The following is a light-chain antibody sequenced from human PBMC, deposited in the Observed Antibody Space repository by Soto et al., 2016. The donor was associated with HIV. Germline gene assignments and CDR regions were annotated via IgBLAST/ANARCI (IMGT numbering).Light chain of an antibody. V-gene: IGKV1-5*03. J-gene: IGKJ1*01. CDR3: QQYNTVPWT. Sequence: DIQMTQFPSTLSASIGDRVTITCRASQSVSVWLAWYQQKPGKAPNLLIFKTSTLEVGVPSRFSGSGSGTDFTLTLSSVQPDDXGTYYCQQYNTVPWTFGQGTKLEMK. CDR2: KTS. CDR1: QSVSVW.